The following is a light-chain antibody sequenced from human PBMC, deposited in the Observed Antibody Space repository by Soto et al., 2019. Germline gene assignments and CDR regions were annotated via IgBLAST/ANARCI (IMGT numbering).Light chain of an antibody. CDR1: QSISSSY. V-gene: IGKV3-20*01. CDR2: ATS. CDR3: PQHVTSPPALA. J-gene: IGKJ1*01. Sequence: EIVLTQSPGTLSLSPGERATLYCRTSQSISSSYLAWSPHKPGQAPRLLISATSSRATGVPYRFSGSGSATDVTLTISRLEPEDSAVYYCPQHVTSPPALAFGHGAKVDIK.